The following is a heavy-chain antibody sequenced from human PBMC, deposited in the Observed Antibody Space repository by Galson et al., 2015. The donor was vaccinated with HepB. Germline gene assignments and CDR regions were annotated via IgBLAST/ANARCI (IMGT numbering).Heavy chain of an antibody. Sequence: SLRLSCAASGFTFSSYGMHWVRQAPGKGLEWVAVIWDDGSNKYYADSVKGRFTISRDNSKNTLYLQMNSLRAEDTAVYYCARDGLVVVPAAILHFDYWGQGTLVTVSS. D-gene: IGHD2-2*02. J-gene: IGHJ4*02. CDR3: ARDGLVVVPAAILHFDY. CDR1: GFTFSSYG. CDR2: IWDDGSNK. V-gene: IGHV3-33*01.